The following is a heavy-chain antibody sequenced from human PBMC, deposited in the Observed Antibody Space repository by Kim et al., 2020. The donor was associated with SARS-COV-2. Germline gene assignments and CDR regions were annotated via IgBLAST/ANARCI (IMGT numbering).Heavy chain of an antibody. Sequence: GSLSLTCAVYGGSFSGYYWSWIRQPPGKGLEWIGEINHSGSTNYNPSLKSRVTISVDTSKNQFSLKLSSVTAADTAVYYCARGRGVQGALVYYYYGMDVWGQGTTVTVSS. CDR2: INHSGST. V-gene: IGHV4-34*01. D-gene: IGHD3-10*01. CDR1: GGSFSGYY. CDR3: ARGRGVQGALVYYYYGMDV. J-gene: IGHJ6*02.